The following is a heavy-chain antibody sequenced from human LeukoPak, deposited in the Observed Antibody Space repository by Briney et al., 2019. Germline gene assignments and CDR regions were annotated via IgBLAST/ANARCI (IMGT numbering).Heavy chain of an antibody. CDR3: ARDPRPGYYGGKLDSYYFDY. CDR2: ISSSGST. CDR1: GDSISSGDYY. V-gene: IGHV4-61*02. D-gene: IGHD4-23*01. J-gene: IGHJ4*02. Sequence: PSETLSLTCTVSGDSISSGDYYGSWIRQPAGKGLEWIGRISSSGSTNYNPSLKSRVTISVDTSKNQFSLKLSSVTAADTAVYYCARDPRPGYYGGKLDSYYFDYWGQGTLVTVSS.